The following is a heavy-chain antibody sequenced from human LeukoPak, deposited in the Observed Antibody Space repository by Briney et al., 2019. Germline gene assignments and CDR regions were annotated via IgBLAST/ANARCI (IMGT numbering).Heavy chain of an antibody. V-gene: IGHV3-23*01. CDR1: GFTFSSYA. CDR2: ISGSGCST. J-gene: IGHJ4*02. D-gene: IGHD3-9*01. Sequence: GSLRLSCAASGFTFSSYAMSWVRQAPGKGLEWVSAISGSGCSTYYADSVKGRFTISRDNSKNTLYLQMNSLRAEDTAVYYCAKTAWYYDILTGYYIYWGQGTLVTVSS. CDR3: AKTAWYYDILTGYYIY.